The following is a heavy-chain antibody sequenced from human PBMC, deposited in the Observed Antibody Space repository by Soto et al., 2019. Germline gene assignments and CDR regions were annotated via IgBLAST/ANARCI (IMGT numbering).Heavy chain of an antibody. CDR3: AKPQSIQDYYYGVDV. V-gene: IGHV1-69*12. J-gene: IGHJ6*02. CDR2: IIAIFGTA. Sequence: QVQLVQSGAEVKKPGSSVKVSCKASRGTFSSYAISWVRQAPGQGLEWMGGIIAIFGTADYAQKFQGRVTITADESTSTAYMELSSLRSEDTAVSYCAKPQSIQDYYYGVDVWGQGTTVTVS. D-gene: IGHD6-6*01. CDR1: RGTFSSYA.